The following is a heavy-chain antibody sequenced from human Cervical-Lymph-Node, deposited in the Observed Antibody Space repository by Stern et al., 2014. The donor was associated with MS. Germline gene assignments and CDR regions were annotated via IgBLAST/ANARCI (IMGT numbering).Heavy chain of an antibody. J-gene: IGHJ6*02. CDR2: IKSKTDDETP. V-gene: IGHV3-15*01. D-gene: IGHD3-22*01. Sequence: VQLVESGGGLVKPGGSLKLSCEASGFTFSSAWLSWVRQAPGQGLEWVGRIKSKTDDETPDYASPVKGSFTISKDESKNTLYLLMNALKTEDTAVYYCSTEYHYYGLDVWGQGTTVTVSS. CDR1: GFTFSSAW. CDR3: STEYHYYGLDV.